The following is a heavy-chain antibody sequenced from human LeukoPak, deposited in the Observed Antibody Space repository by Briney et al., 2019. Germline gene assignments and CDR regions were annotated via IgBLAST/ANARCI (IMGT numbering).Heavy chain of an antibody. Sequence: PSETLSLTCTVSGGSISSYYWSWIRQPPGKGLEWIGYIYYSGSTNYNPSLKSRVTISVDTSKNQFSLKLSSVTAADTAVYYCARDITGTTSFDYWGQGTLVTVSS. D-gene: IGHD1-7*01. CDR1: GGSISSYY. CDR2: IYYSGST. CDR3: ARDITGTTSFDY. J-gene: IGHJ4*02. V-gene: IGHV4-59*01.